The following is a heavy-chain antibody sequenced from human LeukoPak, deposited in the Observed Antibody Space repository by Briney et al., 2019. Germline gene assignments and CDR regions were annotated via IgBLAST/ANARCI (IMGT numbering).Heavy chain of an antibody. CDR2: ISSSSSTI. CDR3: ARVGEKDGLRYFDWLYWFDP. V-gene: IGHV3-48*01. CDR1: GFTFSSYS. D-gene: IGHD3-9*01. Sequence: PGGSLRLSCAASGFTFSSYSMNWVRQAPGKGLEWVSYISSSSSTIYYADSVKGRFTISRDNAKNSLYLQMNSLRAEDTAVYYCARVGEKDGLRYFDWLYWFDPWGQGTLVTVSS. J-gene: IGHJ5*02.